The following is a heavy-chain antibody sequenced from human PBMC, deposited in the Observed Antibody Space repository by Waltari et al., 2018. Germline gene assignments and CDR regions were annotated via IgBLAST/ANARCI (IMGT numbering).Heavy chain of an antibody. Sequence: EVQLLESGGGLVQPGGSLRLSCAASGFAFSTYSMNWVRRAPGKGLDWVSYITRSSSTTHYADSVKGRFTISRDNAQNSLYLQMSSLRAEDTAVYYCARDPYDSSGYYYPSWFDPWGQGTLVIVSS. CDR1: GFAFSTYS. CDR2: ITRSSSTT. CDR3: ARDPYDSSGYYYPSWFDP. D-gene: IGHD3-22*01. J-gene: IGHJ5*02. V-gene: IGHV3-48*04.